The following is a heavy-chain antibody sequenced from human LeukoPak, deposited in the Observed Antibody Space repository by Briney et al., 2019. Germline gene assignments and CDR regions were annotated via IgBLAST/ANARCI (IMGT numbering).Heavy chain of an antibody. J-gene: IGHJ4*02. V-gene: IGHV1-3*01. D-gene: IGHD2-15*01. Sequence: ASVKVSCKASGYTFTSYAMHWVRQAPGQRLEWMGWINAGNGNTKYSQKFQGRVTITRDTSASTAYMELSSLGSEDTAVYYCARRVQYCSGGSCYALDYWGQGTLVTVSS. CDR2: INAGNGNT. CDR3: ARRVQYCSGGSCYALDY. CDR1: GYTFTSYA.